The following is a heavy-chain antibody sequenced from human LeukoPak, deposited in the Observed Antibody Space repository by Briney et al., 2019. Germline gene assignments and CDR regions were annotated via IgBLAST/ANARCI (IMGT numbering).Heavy chain of an antibody. V-gene: IGHV3-23*01. J-gene: IGHJ3*02. CDR2: ISGSDDST. CDR3: AKVWSHGFDI. Sequence: GGSLRLSCAASGFTFSSYVMSWVRQPPGKGLEWVSGISGSDDSTYYADSVNVRFSISRDNSKNTLYLQMNSLRAEDTAVYHCAKVWSHGFDIWGQGTMVTVSS. CDR1: GFTFSSYV. D-gene: IGHD3-16*01.